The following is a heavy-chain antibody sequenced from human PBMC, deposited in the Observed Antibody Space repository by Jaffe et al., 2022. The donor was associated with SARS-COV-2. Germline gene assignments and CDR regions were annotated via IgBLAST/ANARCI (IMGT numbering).Heavy chain of an antibody. V-gene: IGHV3-7*03. Sequence: EVYLVESGGGLVQSGGSLRLSCTASGFTFRNYWMGWVRQAPGKGLEWVANMNQDGSERHYADSVKGRFAISRDNAGDSVYLQMNGLRAEDTAMYYCARSKGLEYWGQGTLVTVS. CDR3: ARSKGLEY. CDR1: GFTFRNYW. J-gene: IGHJ4*02. CDR2: MNQDGSER.